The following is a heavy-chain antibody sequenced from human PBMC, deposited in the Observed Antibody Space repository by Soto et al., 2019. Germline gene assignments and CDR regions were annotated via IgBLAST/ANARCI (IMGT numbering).Heavy chain of an antibody. D-gene: IGHD3-16*02. CDR3: AKDITMIKFGGVIATVGMDV. V-gene: IGHV3-9*01. J-gene: IGHJ6*02. CDR2: ISWNSGSI. CDR1: GFTFDDYA. Sequence: SLRLSCAASGFTFDDYAMHWVRQAPGKGLEWVSGISWNSGSIGYADSVKGRFTISRDNAKNSLYLQMNSLRAEDTALYYCAKDITMIKFGGVIATVGMDVWGQGTTVTVSS.